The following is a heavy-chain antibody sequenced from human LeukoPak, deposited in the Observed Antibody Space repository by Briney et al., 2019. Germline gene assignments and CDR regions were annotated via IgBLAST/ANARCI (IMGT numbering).Heavy chain of an antibody. CDR1: GGSFSGYY. Sequence: SETLSLTCAVYGGSFSGYYWSWIRQPPGKGLEWIGEINHSGSTNYNPSLKSRVTISVDTSKNQFSPKLSSVTAADTAVYYCASLLQGVDYWGQGTLVTVSS. CDR2: INHSGST. CDR3: ASLLQGVDY. J-gene: IGHJ4*02. D-gene: IGHD6-13*01. V-gene: IGHV4-34*01.